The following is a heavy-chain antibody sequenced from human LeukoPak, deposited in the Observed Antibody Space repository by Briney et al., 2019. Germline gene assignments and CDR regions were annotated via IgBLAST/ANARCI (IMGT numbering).Heavy chain of an antibody. CDR2: IYSGGST. D-gene: IGHD3-10*01. Sequence: GGSLRLSCAASGFTVSSNYMSWVRQAPGKGLEWVSVIYSGGSTYYADSVKGRFTISRDNSKNTLYLQMNSLRAEDTAVYYCVRDPGDYYFDYWGQGTLVTVSS. CDR3: VRDPGDYYFDY. CDR1: GFTVSSNY. J-gene: IGHJ4*02. V-gene: IGHV3-53*01.